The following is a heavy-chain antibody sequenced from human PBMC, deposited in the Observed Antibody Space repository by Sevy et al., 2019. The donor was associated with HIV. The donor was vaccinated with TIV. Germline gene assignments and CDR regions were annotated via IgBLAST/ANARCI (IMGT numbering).Heavy chain of an antibody. CDR3: TSLQGHCSSTSCYRRAYYYYYMDV. D-gene: IGHD2-2*02. CDR1: GFTFSNAW. Sequence: GGSLRLSCAASGFTFSNAWMSWVRQAPGKGLEWVGRIKSKTDGGTTDYAAPVKGRFTISRDDSKNTLYLQMNSLKTEDTAVYYCTSLQGHCSSTSCYRRAYYYYYMDVWGKGTTVTVSS. J-gene: IGHJ6*03. CDR2: IKSKTDGGTT. V-gene: IGHV3-15*01.